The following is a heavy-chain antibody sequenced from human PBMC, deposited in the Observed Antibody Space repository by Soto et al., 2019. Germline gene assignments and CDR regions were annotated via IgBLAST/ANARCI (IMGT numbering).Heavy chain of an antibody. Sequence: PSETLSLTCAVYGGSFSGYYWSWIRQPPGKGLEWIGEINHSGSTNYNPSLKSRVTISVDTSKNQFSLKLSSVTAADTAVYYCARGMRMATAGYYYGMDVWGQGTTVTVSS. V-gene: IGHV4-34*01. D-gene: IGHD5-12*01. CDR2: INHSGST. CDR1: GGSFSGYY. CDR3: ARGMRMATAGYYYGMDV. J-gene: IGHJ6*02.